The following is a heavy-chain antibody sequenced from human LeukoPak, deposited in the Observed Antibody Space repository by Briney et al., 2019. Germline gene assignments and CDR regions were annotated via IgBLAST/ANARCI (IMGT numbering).Heavy chain of an antibody. CDR2: MSYGGST. CDR1: GGSMSSGRYY. V-gene: IGHV4-39*01. D-gene: IGHD1-26*01. CDR3: ARLSIAGATYWYFDL. J-gene: IGHJ2*01. Sequence: SETLSLTCTVSGGSMSSGRYYWGWIRQPPGTGLEWIGSMSYGGSTYYNLSLRSRVDISEDTSKNQFSLKVNSVTAADTAIYYCARLSIAGATYWYFDLWGRGTLVTVSS.